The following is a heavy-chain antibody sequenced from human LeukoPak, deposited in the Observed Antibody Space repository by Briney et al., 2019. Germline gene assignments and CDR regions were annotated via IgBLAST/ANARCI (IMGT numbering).Heavy chain of an antibody. D-gene: IGHD4-17*01. V-gene: IGHV3-53*01. J-gene: IGHJ4*02. Sequence: GGSLRLSCAASGFTVSSNYMSWVRQAPGKGLEWVSVIYSGGSTYYADSVKGRFIISRDNSKNTLYLQLNSLRGEDTAMYYCASQTTVKYYFDYWGQGTLVTVSS. CDR1: GFTVSSNY. CDR2: IYSGGST. CDR3: ASQTTVKYYFDY.